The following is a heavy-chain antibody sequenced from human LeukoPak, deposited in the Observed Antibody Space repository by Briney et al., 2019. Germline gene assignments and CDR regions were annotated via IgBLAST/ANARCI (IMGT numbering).Heavy chain of an antibody. CDR3: AREDRWMGGFDY. V-gene: IGHV3-66*01. J-gene: IGHJ4*02. Sequence: GGSLRLSCAASGFTVSSDYMTWVRQAPGKGLEWVSIIYSADTTYSADSVRGRFTISRDNSKNTLYLQMNSLRAEDSAVYYCAREDRWMGGFDYWGQGTLVTVSS. D-gene: IGHD2-15*01. CDR2: IYSADTT. CDR1: GFTVSSDY.